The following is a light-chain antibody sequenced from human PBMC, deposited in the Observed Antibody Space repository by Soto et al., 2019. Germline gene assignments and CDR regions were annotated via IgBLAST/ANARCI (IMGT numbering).Light chain of an antibody. Sequence: EIVLTQSPATLSLSPGERATLSCRASQSVSSYLAWYQQKPGQAPRLLIYDASNRATGIPARFSGSGSGTDFTLTLSSLEPEDFAVYCCQQRSNWPPITFGQGTRLEIK. CDR3: QQRSNWPPIT. CDR1: QSVSSY. V-gene: IGKV3-11*01. CDR2: DAS. J-gene: IGKJ5*01.